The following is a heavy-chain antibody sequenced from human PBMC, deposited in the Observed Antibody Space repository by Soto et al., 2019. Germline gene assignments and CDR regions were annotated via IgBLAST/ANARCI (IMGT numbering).Heavy chain of an antibody. CDR2: INPSGGST. D-gene: IGHD2-15*01. J-gene: IGHJ4*02. Sequence: QVQLVQSGAEVKKPGASVKVSCKASGYTFTSYYMHWVRQAPGQGLEWMGIINPSGGSTSYAQKFQGRVTMTRDPSTSTVYMELSSLRSEDTAVYYCARGHTLWLVVVAGQFDYWGQGTLVTVSS. V-gene: IGHV1-46*03. CDR3: ARGHTLWLVVVAGQFDY. CDR1: GYTFTSYY.